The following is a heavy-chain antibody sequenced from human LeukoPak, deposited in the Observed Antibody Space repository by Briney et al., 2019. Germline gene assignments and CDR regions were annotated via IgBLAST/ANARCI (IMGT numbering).Heavy chain of an antibody. D-gene: IGHD4-17*01. CDR2: IYWDDGK. V-gene: IGHV2-5*02. Sequence: ESGPTLVKPTQTLTLTCTFPGFPLSTSGVGVGWIRQPPGKALEWLALIYWDDGKRYSPSLKSRLTITKDTSKNQVVLTMTNMDPVDTATYYCAHSGLITTVWLYMFDYWGQGTLVTVSS. CDR3: AHSGLITTVWLYMFDY. J-gene: IGHJ4*02. CDR1: GFPLSTSGVG.